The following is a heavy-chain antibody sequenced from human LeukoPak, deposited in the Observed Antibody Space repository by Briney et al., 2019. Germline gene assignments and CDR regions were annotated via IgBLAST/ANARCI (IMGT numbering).Heavy chain of an antibody. J-gene: IGHJ4*02. V-gene: IGHV1-2*02. CDR3: ARDRKGGSGSYYTPYYFDY. CDR1: GYTFTGYY. Sequence: ASVKVSCKASGYTFTGYYMHWVRQAPGQGLEWMGWINPNSGGTNYAQKFQGRVTMTRDTSISTAYMELSRLRSDDTAVYYCARDRKGGSGSYYTPYYFDYWGQGTLVTVSS. D-gene: IGHD3-10*01. CDR2: INPNSGGT.